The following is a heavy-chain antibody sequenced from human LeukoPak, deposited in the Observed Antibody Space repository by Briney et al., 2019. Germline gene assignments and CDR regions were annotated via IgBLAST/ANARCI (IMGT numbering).Heavy chain of an antibody. CDR1: GFTFSSYS. J-gene: IGHJ4*02. V-gene: IGHV3-48*01. CDR2: ISSSSSIT. Sequence: PGGSLRLSCAASGFTFSSYSMNWVRQAPGKGLGWSSYISSSSSITSYADSVKGGVTISRDNAKNSLHLQMNSLSAEDTAVYYCARVGRISDYWGQGTLVTVSS. CDR3: ARVGRISDY.